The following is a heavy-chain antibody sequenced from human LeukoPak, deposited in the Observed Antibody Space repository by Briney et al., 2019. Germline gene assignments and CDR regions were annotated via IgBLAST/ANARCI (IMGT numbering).Heavy chain of an antibody. Sequence: GGSVRVSCKASGYTLAELSMHWVRQAPGKGLEWVGGFDPEDGEIIYAQKFKGRVTMTEDTSTDTVYLELSSLRSEDTALYYCETVGEHSSGYGYWGQGTLVTVSS. CDR3: ETVGEHSSGYGY. CDR1: GYTLAELS. J-gene: IGHJ4*02. CDR2: FDPEDGEI. D-gene: IGHD3-22*01. V-gene: IGHV1-24*01.